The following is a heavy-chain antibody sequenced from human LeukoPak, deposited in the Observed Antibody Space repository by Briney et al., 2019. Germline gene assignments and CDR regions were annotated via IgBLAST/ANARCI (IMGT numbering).Heavy chain of an antibody. D-gene: IGHD3-10*01. CDR2: IWYDGSNK. CDR1: GFTFSSYG. J-gene: IGHJ4*02. V-gene: IGHV3-33*01. CDR3: ARSRGWFGELLLPDY. Sequence: GGSLRLSCAASGFTFSSYGMHWVRQAPGKGLEWVAVIWYDGSNKYYADSVKGRFTIPRDNSKNTLYLQMNSLRAEDTAVYYCARSRGWFGELLLPDYWGQGTLVTVSS.